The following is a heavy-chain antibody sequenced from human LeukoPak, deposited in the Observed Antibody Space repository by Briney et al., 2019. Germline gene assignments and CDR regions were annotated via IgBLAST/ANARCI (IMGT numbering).Heavy chain of an antibody. CDR2: IYHSGST. Sequence: PSETLSLTCDASGASISRGGYSWSWIRQPPGKGLEWIGYIYHSGSTYYNPSLKSRVTISMDRSKNQFSLKLSSVTAADTAVYYCARHLYGSGSPLDYWGQGILVTVSS. J-gene: IGHJ4*02. CDR1: GASISRGGYS. CDR3: ARHLYGSGSPLDY. V-gene: IGHV4-30-2*01. D-gene: IGHD3-10*01.